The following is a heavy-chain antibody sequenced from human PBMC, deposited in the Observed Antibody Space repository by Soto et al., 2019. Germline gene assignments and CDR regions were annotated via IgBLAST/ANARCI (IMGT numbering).Heavy chain of an antibody. Sequence: EVQLLESGGGLVQSGGSLRLSCAASGFTLSTYAMSWVRQAPRKGLEWVLAISGNGGDYTYYADSVKGRFTISRDNSKNTLYLQMNSLRAEDTAVYYCVPLCRYCSTTTPSWGQGTLVTVSS. D-gene: IGHD2-2*01. V-gene: IGHV3-23*01. CDR3: VPLCRYCSTTTPS. CDR1: GFTLSTYA. CDR2: ISGNGGDYT. J-gene: IGHJ4*02.